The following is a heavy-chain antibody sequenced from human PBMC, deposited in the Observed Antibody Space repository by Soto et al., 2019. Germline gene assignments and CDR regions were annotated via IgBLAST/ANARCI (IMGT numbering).Heavy chain of an antibody. CDR3: ARDITSSGWYDDAFDI. CDR1: GFTFSSYW. Sequence: EVQLVESGGGLVQPGVSLRLSCAASGFTFSSYWMHWVRQAPGKGLVWVSRINSDGSSTSYADSVKGRFTISRDNAKNTLYLQMNSLRAEDTAVYYCARDITSSGWYDDAFDIWGQGTMVTVSS. V-gene: IGHV3-74*01. J-gene: IGHJ3*02. CDR2: INSDGSST. D-gene: IGHD6-19*01.